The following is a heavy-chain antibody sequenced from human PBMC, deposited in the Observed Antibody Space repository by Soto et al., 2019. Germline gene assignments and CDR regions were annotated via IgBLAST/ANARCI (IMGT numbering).Heavy chain of an antibody. CDR3: ARYASAWYSFDY. J-gene: IGHJ4*02. CDR1: GGSMTNYY. V-gene: IGHV4-59*08. Sequence: QVQLQESGPRLVKPSETLSLTCTVSGGSMTNYYWSWIRQPPGKGLEWIGNIYHSGSTNYNPSLKSRVTISVDASKNQFSLKLSSVTAADMAVYYCARYASAWYSFDYWGQGTLVTVSS. CDR2: IYHSGST. D-gene: IGHD6-19*01.